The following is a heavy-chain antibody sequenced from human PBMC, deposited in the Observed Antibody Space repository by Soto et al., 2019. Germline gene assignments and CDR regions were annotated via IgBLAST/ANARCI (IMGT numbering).Heavy chain of an antibody. J-gene: IGHJ4*02. Sequence: QVQLVQSGVEVKKPGASVKVSCKASGYSFRSFGISWVRQAPGQGLEWMGWIDTRIGNTNYAQELQGRVTMTTDTSTSTAYMELRSLRSDDTAFSYCARDHMYVRDYWGQGTLVTVSS. D-gene: IGHD2-8*01. CDR1: GYSFRSFG. V-gene: IGHV1-18*01. CDR2: IDTRIGNT. CDR3: ARDHMYVRDY.